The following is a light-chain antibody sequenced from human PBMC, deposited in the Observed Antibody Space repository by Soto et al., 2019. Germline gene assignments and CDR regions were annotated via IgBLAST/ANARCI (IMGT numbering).Light chain of an antibody. J-gene: IGLJ1*01. CDR1: SGDVGNYNL. Sequence: QSVLTQPASVSGSPGQSSTISCTGTSGDVGNYNLVSWYQQHPGKAPRLMIYEVNKWPSGVSNRFSGSKSGNTASLTISGLQAEDEADYYCCSYVGSSTSYVFGTGTKLTVL. CDR3: CSYVGSSTSYV. CDR2: EVN. V-gene: IGLV2-23*02.